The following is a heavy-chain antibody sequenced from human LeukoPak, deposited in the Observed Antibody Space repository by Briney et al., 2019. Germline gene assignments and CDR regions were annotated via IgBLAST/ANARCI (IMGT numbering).Heavy chain of an antibody. Sequence: SETLSLTCTVSGGSISSYYWSWIRQPPGKGLEWIGYIYYSGSTNYNPSLKSRVTISVDTSKNQFSLKLSSVTAADTAVYYCARTPEGDQLLYYYYGMDVRGQGTTVTVSS. CDR1: GGSISSYY. CDR3: ARTPEGDQLLYYYYGMDV. V-gene: IGHV4-59*01. CDR2: IYYSGST. D-gene: IGHD2-2*01. J-gene: IGHJ6*02.